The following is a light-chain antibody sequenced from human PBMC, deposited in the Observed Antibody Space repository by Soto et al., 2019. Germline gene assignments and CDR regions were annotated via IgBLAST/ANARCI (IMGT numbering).Light chain of an antibody. J-gene: IGKJ2*01. Sequence: DIPMTQSPSTLSASVGDRVTITCRASQSISSWLAWYQQKPGKAPKLLIYDASSLESGVPSRFSGSGSWTEFTLTTSSLQPDDFATYYCQQYNSYSHTFGQGKTLEIQ. V-gene: IGKV1-5*01. CDR3: QQYNSYSHT. CDR2: DAS. CDR1: QSISSW.